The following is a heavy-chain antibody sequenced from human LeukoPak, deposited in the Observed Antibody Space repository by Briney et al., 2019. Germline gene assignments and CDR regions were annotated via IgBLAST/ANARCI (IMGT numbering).Heavy chain of an antibody. J-gene: IGHJ4*02. V-gene: IGHV3-48*01. CDR1: GFMSTLYS. Sequence: GGSLRLSCTTSGFMSTLYSMSWVRQSPGKGLELISYISNSGDRIYYADSVKGRFTISRDNSKNTLYLQMNSLRAEDTAVYYCAGGPGLLWFGEVYDHWGQGTLVTVSS. CDR2: ISNSGDRI. D-gene: IGHD3-10*01. CDR3: AGGPGLLWFGEVYDH.